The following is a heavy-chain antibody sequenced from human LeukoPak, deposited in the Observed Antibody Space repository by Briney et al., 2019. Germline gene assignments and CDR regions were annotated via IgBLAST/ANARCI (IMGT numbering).Heavy chain of an antibody. CDR1: GYTFTSYG. CDR2: ISAYNGNT. V-gene: IGHV1-18*01. Sequence: GASVKVSCNASGYTFTSYGISWVRQAPGQGLEWMGWISAYNGNTNYAQKLQGRVTMTTDTSTSTAYMELRSLRSDDTAVYYCARDYGSGSYYTRSFDYWGQGTLVTVSS. CDR3: ARDYGSGSYYTRSFDY. J-gene: IGHJ4*02. D-gene: IGHD3-10*01.